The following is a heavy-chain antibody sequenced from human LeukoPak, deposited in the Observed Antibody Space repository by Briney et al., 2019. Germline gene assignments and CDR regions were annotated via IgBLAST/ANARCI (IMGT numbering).Heavy chain of an antibody. Sequence: GGSLRLSCAASGFTFDDYAMHWVRHAPGKGLEWVSGISWNSGSIGYADSVKGRFTISRDNAKNSLYLQMNSLRAEDTALYYCAKGYGSGSFDYWGQGTLVTVSS. J-gene: IGHJ4*02. CDR2: ISWNSGSI. D-gene: IGHD3-10*01. CDR1: GFTFDDYA. CDR3: AKGYGSGSFDY. V-gene: IGHV3-9*01.